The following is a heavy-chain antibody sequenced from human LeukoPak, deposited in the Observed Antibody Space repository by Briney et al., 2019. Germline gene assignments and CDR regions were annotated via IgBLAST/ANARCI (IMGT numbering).Heavy chain of an antibody. CDR1: GFTFSSYA. CDR3: ARLGYCSSTSCPWEGDY. V-gene: IGHV3-30-3*01. CDR2: ISYDGSNK. D-gene: IGHD2-2*03. J-gene: IGHJ4*02. Sequence: PGGSLRLSCAASGFTFSSYAMHWVRQAPGKGLEWVAVISYDGSNKYYADSVKGRFTISRDNSKNTLYLQMNSLRAEDTAVYYCARLGYCSSTSCPWEGDYWGQGTLLTVSS.